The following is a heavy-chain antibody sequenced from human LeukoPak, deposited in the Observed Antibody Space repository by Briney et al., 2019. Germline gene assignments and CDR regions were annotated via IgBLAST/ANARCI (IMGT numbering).Heavy chain of an antibody. Sequence: PSETLSLTCTVSGGSISSYYWSWIRQPPGKGLEWIGYFYYTGSTNYNPSLKSRVTMSVDTSNNQFSLKLSSVTAADTAVYCCARVSSSWLLPKYWGQGTLVTVSS. CDR3: ARVSSSWLLPKY. J-gene: IGHJ4*02. CDR2: FYYTGST. CDR1: GGSISSYY. D-gene: IGHD6-13*01. V-gene: IGHV4-59*01.